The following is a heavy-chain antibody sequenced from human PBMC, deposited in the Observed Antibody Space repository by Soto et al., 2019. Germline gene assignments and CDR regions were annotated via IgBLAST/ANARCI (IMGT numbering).Heavy chain of an antibody. CDR2: ISAYNGNT. CDR3: ARDPPVTAAGPDAFDI. D-gene: IGHD6-13*01. V-gene: IGHV1-18*01. CDR1: GYTFTSYG. J-gene: IGHJ3*02. Sequence: QVQLVQSGAEVKKPGASVKVSCKASGYTFTSYGISWVRQAPGQGLEGLGWISAYNGNTNYAQKLQCRVTMTKDTPTSTAYMELRSLRSDDTAVYYCARDPPVTAAGPDAFDIWGQGTMVTVSS.